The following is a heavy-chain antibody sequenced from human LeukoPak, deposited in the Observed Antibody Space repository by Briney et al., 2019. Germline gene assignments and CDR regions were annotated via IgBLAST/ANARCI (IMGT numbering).Heavy chain of an antibody. CDR2: IKQEQYGSEE. V-gene: IGHV3-7*03. D-gene: IGHD1-26*01. CDR1: GFTISGYW. J-gene: IGHJ4*02. Sequence: GGSLRLSCAASGFTISGYWTSWVRQAPGKGLEWVANIKQEQYGSEEYYVESLKGRFIISRDNSKNTFYLQMDSLRADDTAMYYCAKGKVNHLGGLDYWGQGTLVTVSS. CDR3: AKGKVNHLGGLDY.